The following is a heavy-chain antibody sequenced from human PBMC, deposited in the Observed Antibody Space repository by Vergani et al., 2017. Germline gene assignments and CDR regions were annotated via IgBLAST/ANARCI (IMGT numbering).Heavy chain of an antibody. J-gene: IGHJ4*02. CDR2: VSSSSATP. V-gene: IGHV3-23*01. CDR3: TKGSRGYTGYFFDY. D-gene: IGHD5-12*01. Sequence: EVQLLESGGGLVQPGGSLRLSCEASGFSFPGYAMSWVRQAPGKGLEWVSSVSSSSATPYYADSVKGRFIISRDNSKNTLHLQMNSLRADDTAVYYCTKGSRGYTGYFFDYWGQGTLATVSS. CDR1: GFSFPGYA.